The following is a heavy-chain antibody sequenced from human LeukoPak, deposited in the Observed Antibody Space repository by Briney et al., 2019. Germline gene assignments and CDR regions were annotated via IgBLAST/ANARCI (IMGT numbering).Heavy chain of an antibody. V-gene: IGHV4-34*01. CDR2: INHSGST. CDR1: GGSFSGYY. J-gene: IGHJ6*03. CDR3: ARGGYSGYRDYYYMDV. D-gene: IGHD5-12*01. Sequence: SETLSLTCAVYGGSFSGYYWSWIRQPPGKGLEWIGEINHSGSTNYNPSLKSRVTISVDTSKNQFSLKLSSVTAADTAVYYCARGGYSGYRDYYYMDVWGKGTTVTVSS.